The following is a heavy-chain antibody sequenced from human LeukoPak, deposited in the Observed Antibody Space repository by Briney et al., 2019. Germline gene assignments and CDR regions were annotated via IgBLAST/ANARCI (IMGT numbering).Heavy chain of an antibody. CDR1: GFIFSNYG. V-gene: IGHV3-23*01. CDR3: AKDPRDYNILTGYYRDDAFDI. CDR2: ISGSGGST. D-gene: IGHD3-9*01. Sequence: GGSLRLSCAASGFIFSNYGMSWVRQAPGKGLEWVSAISGSGGSTYYADSVKGRFTISRDNSKNTLYLQMNSLRAEDTAVYYCAKDPRDYNILTGYYRDDAFDIWGQGTMVTVSS. J-gene: IGHJ3*02.